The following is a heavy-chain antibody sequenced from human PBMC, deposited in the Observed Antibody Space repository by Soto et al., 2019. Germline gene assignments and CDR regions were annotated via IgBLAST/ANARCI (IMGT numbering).Heavy chain of an antibody. CDR1: GFTFSSYA. D-gene: IGHD3-10*01. Sequence: PGWSLRLSCAASGFTFSSYAMSWVRQAPGKGLEWVSAISGSGGSTYYADSVKGRFTISRDNSKNTLYLQMNSLRAEDTAVYYCAKVPSMVRAPVWFDPWGQGTLVTVSS. J-gene: IGHJ5*02. CDR2: ISGSGGST. CDR3: AKVPSMVRAPVWFDP. V-gene: IGHV3-23*01.